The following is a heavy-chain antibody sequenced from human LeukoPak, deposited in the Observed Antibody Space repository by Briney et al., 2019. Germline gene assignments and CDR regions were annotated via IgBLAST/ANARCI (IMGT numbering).Heavy chain of an antibody. D-gene: IGHD7-27*01. CDR1: GITFNTYS. CDR2: ISNSSSTI. CDR3: GKDLLSWGN. J-gene: IGHJ4*02. V-gene: IGHV3-48*01. Sequence: GGSLRLSCAASGITFNTYSMSWVRQAPGKGLEWVSYISNSSSTIYYADSVKGRFTISRDNSKKTLYLQMSSLRAEDTAVHYFGKDLLSWGNWGQGTLVTVSS.